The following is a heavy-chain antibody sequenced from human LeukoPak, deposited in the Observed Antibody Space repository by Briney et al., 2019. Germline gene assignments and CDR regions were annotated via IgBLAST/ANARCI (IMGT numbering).Heavy chain of an antibody. D-gene: IGHD6-6*01. V-gene: IGHV4-59*08. CDR2: IYYSGST. CDR3: ARHVAARPGLDFDY. CDR1: GGSISSYY. J-gene: IGHJ4*02. Sequence: SETLSLTCTVSGGSISSYYWSWIRQPPGKGLEWIGYIYYSGSTNYNPSLKSRVTISVDTSKNQFSLKLSSVTAADTAVYYCARHVAARPGLDFDYWGQGTLVTVSS.